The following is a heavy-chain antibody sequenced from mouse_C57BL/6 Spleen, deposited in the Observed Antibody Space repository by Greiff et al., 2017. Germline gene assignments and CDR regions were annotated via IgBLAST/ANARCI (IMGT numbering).Heavy chain of an antibody. Sequence: VHVKQSGTVLARPGASVKMSCKTSGYTFTSYWMHWVKQRPGQGLEWIGAIYPGNSDTSYNQKFKGKAKLTAVTSASTAYMELSSLTNADSAVYYSTRLYYDSDDDAMDYWGQGTSLTVSS. J-gene: IGHJ4*01. CDR1: GYTFTSYW. CDR3: TRLYYDSDDDAMDY. V-gene: IGHV1-5*01. CDR2: IYPGNSDT. D-gene: IGHD2-4*01.